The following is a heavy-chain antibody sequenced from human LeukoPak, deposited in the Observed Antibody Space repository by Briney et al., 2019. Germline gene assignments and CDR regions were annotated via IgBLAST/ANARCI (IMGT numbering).Heavy chain of an antibody. CDR3: ARGSVLRYFDWLSDY. J-gene: IGHJ4*02. Sequence: GGSLRLSCAASGFSFSYYGMSWVRQAPRKGLEWVSAISGRGGSGRSTYYADSVKGRFTISRDNSKNTLYLQMGSLRAEDMAVYYCARGSVLRYFDWLSDYWGQGTLVTVSS. CDR1: GFSFSYYG. V-gene: IGHV3-23*01. D-gene: IGHD3-9*01. CDR2: ISGRGGSGRST.